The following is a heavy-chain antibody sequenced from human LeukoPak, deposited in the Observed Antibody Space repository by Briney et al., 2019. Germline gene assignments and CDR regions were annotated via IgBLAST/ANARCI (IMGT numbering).Heavy chain of an antibody. J-gene: IGHJ4*02. CDR1: GFTFSSYD. CDR3: ARGTRMPDC. V-gene: IGHV3-48*03. CDR2: ITTSGGTI. Sequence: GGSLRLSRAASGFTFSSYDMNCVRHAPGEGLEWESYITTSGGTIYYADSVKGRFTISRDNARNSLYLQMGRLRAEDTAVYYCARGTRMPDCWGQGTLVTVSS. D-gene: IGHD1-1*01.